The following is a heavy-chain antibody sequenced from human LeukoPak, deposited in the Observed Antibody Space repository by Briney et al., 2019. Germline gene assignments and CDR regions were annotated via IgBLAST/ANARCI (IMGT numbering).Heavy chain of an antibody. Sequence: PSETLSLTCAVYGGSFSGYYWSWIRQPPGKGLEWIGEINHSGSTNYNPSLKSRVTISVDTSENRFSLKLSSVTAADTAVYYCARGPRITMVRGVPPYFDYWGQGTLVTVSS. D-gene: IGHD3-10*01. CDR1: GGSFSGYY. CDR3: ARGPRITMVRGVPPYFDY. V-gene: IGHV4-34*01. CDR2: INHSGST. J-gene: IGHJ4*02.